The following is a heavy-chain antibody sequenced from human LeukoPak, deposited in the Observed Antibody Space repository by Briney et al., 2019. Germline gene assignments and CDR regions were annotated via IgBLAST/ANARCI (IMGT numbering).Heavy chain of an antibody. CDR3: ARDGGSGWYNY. CDR1: GGSFSGYY. D-gene: IGHD6-19*01. V-gene: IGHV4-34*01. J-gene: IGHJ4*02. Sequence: SETLSLTCAVYGGSFSGYYWSWIRQPPGKGLEWIGEINHSGSTNYNPSLKSRVTISVDTSKNQFSLKLSSVTAADTAVYYCARDGGSGWYNYWGQGTLVTVSS. CDR2: INHSGST.